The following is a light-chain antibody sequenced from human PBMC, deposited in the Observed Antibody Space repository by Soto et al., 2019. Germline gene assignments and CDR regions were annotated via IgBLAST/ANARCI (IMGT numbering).Light chain of an antibody. CDR3: QQRSNWPPLT. V-gene: IGKV3D-20*02. CDR1: QSVTSSH. CDR2: GAS. J-gene: IGKJ4*01. Sequence: IELMHTKARLIFSPRESAPLSCRASQSVTSSHLAWYQQKPGQAPRLLIYGASSRATGIPDRFSGSGSGTDFTLTIKRLEPEDFAVYYCQQRSNWPPLTFGGGTKVAIK.